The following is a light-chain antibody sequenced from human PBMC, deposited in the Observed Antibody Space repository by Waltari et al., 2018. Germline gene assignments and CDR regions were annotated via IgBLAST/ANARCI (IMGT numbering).Light chain of an antibody. Sequence: AVQLTQSPSSLSASVGDRVTITCRASQAISSALAWYQQKPGKAPNLLIYDASNLESGVPERFSGSGSETHFTLTISSLQPADFATYYCQQLHSYPVTFGGGNKVETK. J-gene: IGKJ4*01. CDR3: QQLHSYPVT. CDR1: QAISSA. V-gene: IGKV1-13*02. CDR2: DAS.